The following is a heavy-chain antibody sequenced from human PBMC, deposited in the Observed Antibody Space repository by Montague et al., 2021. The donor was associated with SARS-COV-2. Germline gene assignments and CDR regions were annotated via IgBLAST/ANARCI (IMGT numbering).Heavy chain of an antibody. V-gene: IGHV4-34*01. CDR2: TNHSGST. Sequence: SETLSLTCAVYAGSFSDYYWSWIRQPPGKGLEWIGETNHSGSTNYNPSLKSRVTISVDTSKNQFALKLSAVTAADTAVYYCAGFLRRVVADATGRWEKNHDYYSMDVWGKGSTVTVSS. D-gene: IGHD2-2*01. J-gene: IGHJ6*03. CDR3: AGFLRRVVADATGRWEKNHDYYSMDV. CDR1: AGSFSDYY.